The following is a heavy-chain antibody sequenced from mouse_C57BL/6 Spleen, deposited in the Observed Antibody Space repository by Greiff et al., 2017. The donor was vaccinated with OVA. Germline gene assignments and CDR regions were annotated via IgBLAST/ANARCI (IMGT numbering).Heavy chain of an antibody. CDR2: ISSGSSTI. J-gene: IGHJ1*03. Sequence: EVKLVESGGGLVKPGGSLKLSCAASGFTFSDYGMHWVRQAPEKGLEWVAYISSGSSTIYYADTVKGRFTISRDNAKNTLFLQMTSLRSEDTAMYYCARRCGNYESYWYFDVWGTGTTVTVSS. D-gene: IGHD2-1*01. CDR1: GFTFSDYG. CDR3: ARRCGNYESYWYFDV. V-gene: IGHV5-17*01.